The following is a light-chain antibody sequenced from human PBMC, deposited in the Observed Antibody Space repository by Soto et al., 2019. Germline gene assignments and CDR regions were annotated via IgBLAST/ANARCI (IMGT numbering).Light chain of an antibody. J-gene: IGKJ1*01. Sequence: NRMPQSPSSLSSSVGDRVPITCRASQSITNYLNWFQQKPMKAPKLLIYAASSLQGGVSSRFSGSGSGTDFTLTINSLQPEDFATYYCQQAHTLPWTFGQATKVDI. CDR2: AAS. V-gene: IGKV1-39*01. CDR3: QQAHTLPWT. CDR1: QSITNY.